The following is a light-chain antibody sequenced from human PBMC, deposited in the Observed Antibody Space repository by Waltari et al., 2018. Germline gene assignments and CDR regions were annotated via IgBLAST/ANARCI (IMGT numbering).Light chain of an antibody. V-gene: IGLV2-23*02. J-gene: IGLJ3*02. CDR3: CSYAGSSTWV. Sequence: QSALTQPVSVSGSPGQSITISCTGPSNDVGTYKFVSWYQQHPGKAPKVIIFEVNERPSGVSNRFSGSKSGNTASLTISGLQPEDEADYYCCSYAGSSTWVFGGGTKLTVL. CDR2: EVN. CDR1: SNDVGTYKF.